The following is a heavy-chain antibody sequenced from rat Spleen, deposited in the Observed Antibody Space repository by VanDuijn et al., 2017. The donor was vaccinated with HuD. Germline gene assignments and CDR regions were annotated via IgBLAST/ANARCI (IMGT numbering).Heavy chain of an antibody. CDR3: ATKRSYNNYVYFDY. D-gene: IGHD1-10*01. CDR2: ISPSGGST. CDR1: GFTFSSYW. J-gene: IGHJ2*01. V-gene: IGHV5-58*01. Sequence: EVQLVETGGGLVHPGESLKLSCVASGFTFSSYWMLWIRQAPGEGLEWLSSISPSGGSTYYRDSVKGRFTISRDNAKSTLYLQMDSLRSEDTATYYCATKRSYNNYVYFDYWGQGVMVTVSS.